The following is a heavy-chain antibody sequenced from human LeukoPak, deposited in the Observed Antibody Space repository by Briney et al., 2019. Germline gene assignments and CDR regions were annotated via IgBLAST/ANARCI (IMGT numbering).Heavy chain of an antibody. CDR2: IWYDGSDK. CDR1: GFTFSSYG. V-gene: IGHV3-33*06. Sequence: GGSLRLSCAASGFTFSSYGMHWVRQAPGKGLEWVAVIWYDGSDKYYADSVKGRFTISRDNSKNTLYLQMNSLRVEDTAVYYCAKINWFDPWGQGTLVTVSS. CDR3: AKINWFDP. J-gene: IGHJ5*02.